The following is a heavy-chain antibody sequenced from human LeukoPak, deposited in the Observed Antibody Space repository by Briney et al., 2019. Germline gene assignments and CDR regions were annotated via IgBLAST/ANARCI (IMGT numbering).Heavy chain of an antibody. V-gene: IGHV6-1*01. J-gene: IGHJ4*02. CDR3: ARDDGGSSWSYFDY. D-gene: IGHD6-13*01. CDR2: TIYKSQWYN. CDR1: GDSVSSNSAA. Sequence: SQTLSLTCAISGDSVSSNSAAWNWIRQSPSRGLEWLGRTIYKSQWYNDYAVSMKSRISINRDTSKNQFSLQLNSVTPEDTAVYYCARDDGGSSWSYFDYWGQGTLVTVSS.